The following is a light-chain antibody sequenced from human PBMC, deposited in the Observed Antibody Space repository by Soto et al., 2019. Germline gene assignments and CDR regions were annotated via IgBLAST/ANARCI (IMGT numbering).Light chain of an antibody. CDR3: QLRYT. Sequence: DIVMTQSPASLAVSLGERATIHCKSSQSVLYTSNNKNYLAWYQQNPGQPPKLLIYWASTRESGVPDRFSGSGSGTDFTLTISSLQAEDVAVYYCQLRYTFGQGTKLEIK. CDR1: QSVLYTSNNKNY. J-gene: IGKJ2*01. CDR2: WAS. V-gene: IGKV4-1*01.